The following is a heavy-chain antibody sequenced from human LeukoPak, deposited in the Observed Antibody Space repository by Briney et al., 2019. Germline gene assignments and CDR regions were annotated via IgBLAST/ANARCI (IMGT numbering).Heavy chain of an antibody. CDR1: GYTFTSYY. V-gene: IGHV1-46*01. D-gene: IGHD3-10*01. CDR3: AREGPDYYGSGSYFGYYFDY. CDR2: INPSGGST. Sequence: ASVKVSCKASGYTFTSYYMHWVRQAPGQGLEWMGIINPSGGSTSYAQKFQGRVTMTRDMSTSTVYMELSSLRSEDTAVYYCAREGPDYYGSGSYFGYYFDYWGQGTLVTVSS. J-gene: IGHJ4*02.